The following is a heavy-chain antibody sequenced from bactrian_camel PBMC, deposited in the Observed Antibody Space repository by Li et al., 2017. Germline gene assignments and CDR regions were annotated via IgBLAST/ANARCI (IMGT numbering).Heavy chain of an antibody. V-gene: IGHV3S40*01. CDR1: GYAYDSNY. J-gene: IGHJ6*01. Sequence: VQLVESGGDSVQAGGSLRLSCVCSGYAYDSNYMVVTWFRQGPEKEREGVAAIYAAGDNAYSADSVKGRFTISQDTTNNTVYLQMDNLKVEDTAMYYCATDPSVPAHGSDCSSRLGVNGYWGQGTQVTVS. D-gene: IGHD3*01. CDR2: IYAAGDNA. CDR3: ATDPSVPAHGSDCSSRLGVNGY.